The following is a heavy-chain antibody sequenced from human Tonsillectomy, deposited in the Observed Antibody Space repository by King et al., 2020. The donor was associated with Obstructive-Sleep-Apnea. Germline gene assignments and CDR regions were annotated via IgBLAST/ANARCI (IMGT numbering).Heavy chain of an antibody. D-gene: IGHD3-22*01. J-gene: IGHJ4*02. CDR1: GFSFTDYA. CDR3: ARDRTYSSGPKVDY. V-gene: IGHV3-30-3*01. CDR2: ISSDGGEK. Sequence: QLVQSGGGVVQPGRSLRLSCAASGFSFTDYALHWVRQAPGKGLEWVTVISSDGGEKYYAASVQGRFTISRDKSKNTLFLQMNSLRLEDTAVYYCARDRTYSSGPKVDYWGQGTLVTVSS.